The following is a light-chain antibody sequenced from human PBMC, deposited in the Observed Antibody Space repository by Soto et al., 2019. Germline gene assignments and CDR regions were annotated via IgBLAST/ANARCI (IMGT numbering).Light chain of an antibody. CDR3: QQHNNWPPWT. CDR2: GAS. CDR1: QSVSSN. V-gene: IGKV3-15*01. Sequence: EIVMTQSPATLSVSPGERATLSCRASQSVSSNLAWYQQKPGQAPRLLIYGASTRATGTPARFSGSGSGTEFTLTISSLQSEDRAVYYCQQHNNWPPWTFGQGTKVKIK. J-gene: IGKJ1*01.